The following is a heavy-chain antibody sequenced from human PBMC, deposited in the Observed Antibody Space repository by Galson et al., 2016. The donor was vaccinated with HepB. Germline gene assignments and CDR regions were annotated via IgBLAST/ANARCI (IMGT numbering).Heavy chain of an antibody. D-gene: IGHD2-15*01. J-gene: IGHJ5*02. Sequence: SLRVSCAASGFIFSSYWMSWVRQAPGKGLEWVASIKEGGSEKYYVDSVKGRFIISRDDAKNSLYLQMNSLRAEDTAVYYCARVPWGTAATNWFDPWGQGTLVTVSS. CDR2: IKEGGSEK. V-gene: IGHV3-7*01. CDR3: ARVPWGTAATNWFDP. CDR1: GFIFSSYW.